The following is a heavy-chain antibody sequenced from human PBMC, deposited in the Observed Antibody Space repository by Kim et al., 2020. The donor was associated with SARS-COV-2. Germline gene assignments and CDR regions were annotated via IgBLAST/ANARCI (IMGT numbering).Heavy chain of an antibody. D-gene: IGHD2-8*02. CDR3: AKVRARLLGYYYYGMDV. V-gene: IGHV3-23*01. CDR2: ISGSGGST. CDR1: GFTFSSYA. Sequence: GGSLRLSCAASGFTFSSYAMSWVRQAPGKGLEWVSAISGSGGSTYYADSVKGRFTISRDNSKNTLYLQMNSLRAEDTAVYYCAKVRARLLGYYYYGMDVWGPGNTGNV. J-gene: IGHJ6*01.